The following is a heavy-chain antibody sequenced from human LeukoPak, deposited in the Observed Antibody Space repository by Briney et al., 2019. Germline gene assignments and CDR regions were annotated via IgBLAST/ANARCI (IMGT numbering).Heavy chain of an antibody. V-gene: IGHV3-23*01. CDR1: GFTFSSYA. J-gene: IGHJ4*02. Sequence: GGSLRLSCAASGFTFSSYAMSWVRQAPGKGLEWVSAISGSGGSTYYADSVKGRFTISRDNSKNTLYLQMNSLRAEDTAVYYCAKVYDSSGYYYGTLGYWGQGNLVTVSS. CDR3: AKVYDSSGYYYGTLGY. D-gene: IGHD3-22*01. CDR2: ISGSGGST.